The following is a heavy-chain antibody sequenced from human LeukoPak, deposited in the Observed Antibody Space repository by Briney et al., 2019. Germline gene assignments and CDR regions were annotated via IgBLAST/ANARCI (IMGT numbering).Heavy chain of an antibody. CDR2: IYPGDSDT. J-gene: IGHJ5*02. D-gene: IGHD1-1*01. Sequence: GESLKISCKGSGYSFTSYWIGWVRQMPGKGLEWMGIIYPGDSDTRYSPSFQGQVTISADKSISTAYLQWSSLKASDTAMYYCARQLNWNDWLDVVYNWFDPWGQGTLVTVSS. CDR1: GYSFTSYW. CDR3: ARQLNWNDWLDVVYNWFDP. V-gene: IGHV5-51*01.